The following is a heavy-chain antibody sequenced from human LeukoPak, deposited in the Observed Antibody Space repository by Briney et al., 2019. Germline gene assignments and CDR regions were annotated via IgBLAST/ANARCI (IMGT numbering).Heavy chain of an antibody. CDR3: ARVLRDGSGSSNWFDP. CDR2: IYYSGST. Sequence: SETLSLTCTVSGGSISSGGYYWSWIRQHPGTGLEWIGYIYYSGSTYYNPSLKSRVTISVDTSKNQFSLKLSSVTAADTAVYYCARVLRDGSGSSNWFDPWGQGTLVTVSS. V-gene: IGHV4-31*03. CDR1: GGSISSGGYY. J-gene: IGHJ5*02. D-gene: IGHD3-10*01.